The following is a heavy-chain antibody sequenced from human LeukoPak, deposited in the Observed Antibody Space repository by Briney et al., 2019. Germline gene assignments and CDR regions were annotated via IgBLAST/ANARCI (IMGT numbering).Heavy chain of an antibody. CDR2: ISSSSSYI. CDR3: ARDRLHYGEYEKTFDY. J-gene: IGHJ4*02. D-gene: IGHD4-17*01. CDR1: GFTFSAND. V-gene: IGHV3-21*01. Sequence: GGSLRLSCAASGFTFSANDMTWVRQAPGKGLEWVSSISSSSSYIFHADSVKGRFTISRDNGKNSLYLQMNSLRAEDTAVYYCARDRLHYGEYEKTFDYWGQGTLVTVSS.